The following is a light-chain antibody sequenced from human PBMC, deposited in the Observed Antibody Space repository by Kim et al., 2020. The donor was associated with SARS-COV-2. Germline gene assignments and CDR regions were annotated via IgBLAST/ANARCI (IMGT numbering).Light chain of an antibody. Sequence: VSVGDRVTITCRASQSISSYLNWYQQKPGKAPKLLIYAASSLQSGVPSRFSGSGSGTDFTLTISSLQPEDFATYYCQQSYSTLLTFGQGTKVDIK. CDR3: QQSYSTLLT. J-gene: IGKJ1*01. CDR2: AAS. V-gene: IGKV1-39*01. CDR1: QSISSY.